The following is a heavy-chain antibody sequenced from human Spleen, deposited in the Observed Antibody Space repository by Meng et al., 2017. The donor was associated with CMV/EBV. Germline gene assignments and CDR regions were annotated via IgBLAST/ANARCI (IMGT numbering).Heavy chain of an antibody. D-gene: IGHD3/OR15-3a*01. CDR3: AKSGIYDFWSYDLVVY. Sequence: GGSLRLSCAASGFTFSSYAMSWVRQAPGKGLEWVSAISGSGGSTYYADSVKGRFTISRDNSKNTLYLQMNSLRAEDTAVYYCAKSGIYDFWSYDLVVYWGQGTLVTVSS. CDR1: GFTFSSYA. V-gene: IGHV3-23*01. J-gene: IGHJ4*02. CDR2: ISGSGGST.